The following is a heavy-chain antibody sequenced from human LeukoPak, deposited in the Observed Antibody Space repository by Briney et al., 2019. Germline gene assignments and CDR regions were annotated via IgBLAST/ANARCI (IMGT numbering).Heavy chain of an antibody. D-gene: IGHD6-19*01. J-gene: IGHJ4*02. CDR1: GFTFSSYS. CDR2: ISGSGGST. V-gene: IGHV3-23*01. CDR3: AKAGRSGWYY. Sequence: GGSLRLSCAASGFTFSSYSMNWVRQAPGKGLEWVSAISGSGGSTYYADSVKGRFTISRDNSKNTLYLQMNSLRAEDTAVYYCAKAGRSGWYYWGQGTLVTVSS.